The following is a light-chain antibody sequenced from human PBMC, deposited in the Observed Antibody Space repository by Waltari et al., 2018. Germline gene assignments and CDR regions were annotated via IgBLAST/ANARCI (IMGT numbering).Light chain of an antibody. V-gene: IGKV1-9*01. J-gene: IGKJ4*01. CDR2: SAS. CDR3: QQLNSYPLT. CDR1: QGIINY. Sequence: DIQLTQSPSFLSASVRDRVTITCRARQGIINYLAWYQQKPGKAPNLLIYSASTLQIGVTSRFSGSGSGTEFSLTISSLQPEDFSTYYCQQLNSYPLTFGGGTKVEIK.